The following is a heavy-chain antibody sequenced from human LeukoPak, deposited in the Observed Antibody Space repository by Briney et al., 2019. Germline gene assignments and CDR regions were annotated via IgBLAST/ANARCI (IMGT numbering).Heavy chain of an antibody. Sequence: PSETLSLTCTVSGGSISSSSYYWGWIRQPPGKGLEWIGSIYYSGSTYYNPSLKSRVTISVDTSKNQFSLKLSSVTAADTAVYYCARDGWGYSSGWGYYYYYMDVWGKGTTVTISS. D-gene: IGHD6-19*01. J-gene: IGHJ6*03. CDR2: IYYSGST. V-gene: IGHV4-39*07. CDR1: GGSISSSSYY. CDR3: ARDGWGYSSGWGYYYYYMDV.